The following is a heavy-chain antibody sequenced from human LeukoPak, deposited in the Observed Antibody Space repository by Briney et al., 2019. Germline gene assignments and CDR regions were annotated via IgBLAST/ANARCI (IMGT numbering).Heavy chain of an antibody. Sequence: SETLSLTCSVSGGSISSYFWSWIRQPPGKGLEWIGSMYYTGSTNYNPSLKSRVTISVDTSKTQYSLKLSSVTAADTAVYYCARMGDGYNRRDFDYWGQGTLVSVSS. V-gene: IGHV4-59*12. CDR2: MYYTGST. D-gene: IGHD5-24*01. CDR1: GGSISSYF. CDR3: ARMGDGYNRRDFDY. J-gene: IGHJ4*02.